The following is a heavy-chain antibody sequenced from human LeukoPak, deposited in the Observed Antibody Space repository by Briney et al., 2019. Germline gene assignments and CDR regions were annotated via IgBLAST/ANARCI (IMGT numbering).Heavy chain of an antibody. CDR3: AKSNGYGLVDI. V-gene: IGHV4-38-2*02. D-gene: IGHD3-10*01. CDR2: IYHSGSI. J-gene: IGHJ3*02. CDR1: GYSISSGYY. Sequence: PSETLSLTCTVSGYSISSGYYWGWIRQPPGKGLEWIGSIYHSGSIYYNPSLKSRVTISLDTSRNQFSLKLTSVTAADTAVYYCAKSNGYGLVDIWGQGTMVTVSS.